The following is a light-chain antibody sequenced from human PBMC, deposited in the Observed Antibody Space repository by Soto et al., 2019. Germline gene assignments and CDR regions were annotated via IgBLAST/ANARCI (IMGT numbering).Light chain of an antibody. CDR1: QSVSSIY. J-gene: IGKJ1*01. CDR3: RHYKTYAEA. Sequence: TRSDGASQSVSSIYFAWYQQKPGQAPRLLIYDASNRATGIPARFSGSGSGTDFSLTISSLEPEDFAPYYCRHYKTYAEAFGLGTKVDIK. CDR2: DAS. V-gene: IGKV3-11*01.